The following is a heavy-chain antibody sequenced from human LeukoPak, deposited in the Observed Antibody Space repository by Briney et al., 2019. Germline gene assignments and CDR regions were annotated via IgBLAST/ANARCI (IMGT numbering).Heavy chain of an antibody. J-gene: IGHJ4*02. V-gene: IGHV3-30*02. CDR2: IRYDGSNK. CDR1: GFTFSSSG. CDR3: ARPWSIAAAGELDY. Sequence: PGGSLRLSCAASGFTFSSSGMHWVRQAPGKGLEWVAFIRYDGSNKYYADSVKGRFTISRDSSKNTVYLQMNSLRTDDTAVYYCARPWSIAAAGELDYWGQGTLVTVSS. D-gene: IGHD6-13*01.